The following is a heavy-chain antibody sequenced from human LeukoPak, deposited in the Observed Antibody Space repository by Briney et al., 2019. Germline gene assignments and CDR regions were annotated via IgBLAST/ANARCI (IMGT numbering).Heavy chain of an antibody. V-gene: IGHV1-2*02. CDR3: ARGPVSGYSYPRGN. J-gene: IGHJ4*02. Sequence: GASVKVSCKASGYSFTGYYMHWVRQAPGQGLEWMGWINPSSGGTNYAQKLQGRVTMTTDTSTSTAYMELRSLRSDDTAVYYCARGPVSGYSYPRGNWGQGTLVTVSS. CDR1: GYSFTGYY. CDR2: INPSSGGT. D-gene: IGHD5-18*01.